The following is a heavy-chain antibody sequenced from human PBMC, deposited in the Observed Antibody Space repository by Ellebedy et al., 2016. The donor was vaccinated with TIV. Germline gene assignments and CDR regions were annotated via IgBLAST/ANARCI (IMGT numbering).Heavy chain of an antibody. V-gene: IGHV1-69*13. D-gene: IGHD6-13*01. CDR3: ARGFRVAAAGTTLRVYYYGMDV. Sequence: AASVKVSCKASGGTFSSYAISWVRQAPGQGLEWMGGLIPIFGTANYAQKFQGRVPITEDESTSKAYMELSSLRSEDTAVYYWARGFRVAAAGTTLRVYYYGMDVWGQGTTVTVSS. CDR2: LIPIFGTA. J-gene: IGHJ6*02. CDR1: GGTFSSYA.